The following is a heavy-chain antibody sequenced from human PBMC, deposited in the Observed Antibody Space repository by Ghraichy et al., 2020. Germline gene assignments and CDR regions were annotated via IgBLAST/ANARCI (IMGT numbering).Heavy chain of an antibody. Sequence: SETLSLTCVVSGGSISSNNWWSWVRQPPGKGLEWIGEIFHSGSSNYNPSLTSRVTISVDKSKNQFSLKLTSVTAADTAVYYCASGRGLTYYQSSGYRGWFDPWGQGTLVTVSS. CDR3: ASGRGLTYYQSSGYRGWFDP. CDR2: IFHSGSS. J-gene: IGHJ5*02. V-gene: IGHV4-4*02. CDR1: GGSISSNNW. D-gene: IGHD3-22*01.